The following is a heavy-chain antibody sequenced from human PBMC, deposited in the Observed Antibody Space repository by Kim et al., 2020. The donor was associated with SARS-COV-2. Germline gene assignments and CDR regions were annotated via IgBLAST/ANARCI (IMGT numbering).Heavy chain of an antibody. CDR2: IYYSGST. V-gene: IGHV4-39*01. Sequence: SETLSLTCTVSGGSISSSSYYWGWIRQPPGKGLEWIGSIYYSGSTYYNPSLKSRVTISVDTSKNQFSLKLSSVTAADTAVYYCARLISSSWETSGNWFDP. J-gene: IGHJ5*02. D-gene: IGHD6-13*01. CDR3: ARLISSSWETSGNWFDP. CDR1: GGSISSSSYY.